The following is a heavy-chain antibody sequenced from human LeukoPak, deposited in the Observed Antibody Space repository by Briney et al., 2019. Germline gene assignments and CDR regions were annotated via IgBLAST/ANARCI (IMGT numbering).Heavy chain of an antibody. CDR2: IYTSGST. D-gene: IGHD3-3*01. V-gene: IGHV4-4*07. CDR1: GGSISSYY. Sequence: SETLSLTCTVSGGSISSYYWSWIRQPAGKGLEWIGRIYTSGSTNYNPSLKSRVTMSVATSKNQFSLKLSSVTAADTAVYYCARHPPSGYYLNWFDPWGQGTLVTVSS. J-gene: IGHJ5*02. CDR3: ARHPPSGYYLNWFDP.